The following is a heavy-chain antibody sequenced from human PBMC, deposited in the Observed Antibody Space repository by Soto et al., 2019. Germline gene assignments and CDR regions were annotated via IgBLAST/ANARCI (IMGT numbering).Heavy chain of an antibody. CDR2: IYYSGST. CDR3: ARGGSGSYYYYYGMDV. Sequence: QLQLQESGPGLVKPSETLSLTCTVSGGSISSYYWSWIRQPPGKGLEWIGYIYYSGSTNYNPSLKSRVTISVDTSKNQFSLKLSSVTAADTAVYYCARGGSGSYYYYYGMDVWGQGTTVTVSS. D-gene: IGHD1-26*01. CDR1: GGSISSYY. J-gene: IGHJ6*02. V-gene: IGHV4-59*01.